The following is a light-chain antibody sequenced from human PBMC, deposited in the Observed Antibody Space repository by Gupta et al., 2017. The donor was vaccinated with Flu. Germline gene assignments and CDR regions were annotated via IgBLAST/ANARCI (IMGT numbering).Light chain of an antibody. J-gene: IGLJ3*02. CDR2: SNN. CDR3: AAWDDSLNGPV. CDR1: SSNIGSNT. Sequence: QSVLTQPPSASGTPGQRVTISGSGSSSNIGSNTVNWYQQLPGTAPKLLIYSNNQRPSGVPDRFSGSKSGTSASLAISGLQSEDEADYYCAAWDDSLNGPVFGGGTKVTVL. V-gene: IGLV1-44*01.